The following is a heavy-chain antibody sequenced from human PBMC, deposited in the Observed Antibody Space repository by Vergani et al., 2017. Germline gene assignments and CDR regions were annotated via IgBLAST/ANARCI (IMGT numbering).Heavy chain of an antibody. V-gene: IGHV3-23*01. J-gene: IGHJ6*03. Sequence: EVHLLESGGGLVQSGGSLRLSCAASGFTFSNSAVSWVRQAPGRGLAWVSSISGPGLSTYYADSVKGRFTISRDNSKNTLYLQMNSLRAEDTAVYYCARGVYCSSTSCYFYYYYMDVWGKGTTVTVSS. CDR1: GFTFSNSA. CDR3: ARGVYCSSTSCYFYYYYMDV. D-gene: IGHD2-2*01. CDR2: ISGPGLST.